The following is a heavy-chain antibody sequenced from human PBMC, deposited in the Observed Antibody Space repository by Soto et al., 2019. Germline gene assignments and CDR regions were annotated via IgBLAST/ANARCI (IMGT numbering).Heavy chain of an antibody. D-gene: IGHD2-21*02. Sequence: SRTLARPRSAFSVSGYVLSWFRPATGRGLGWVDTTSYNGNKRYYAASVKGQFIIPRDNSQNTLDLEMETPRPEDTAVYCCAGVYYGGDSGNNCWGQGTPVTVSS. CDR1: AFSVSGYV. CDR2: TSYNGNKR. CDR3: AGVYYGGDSGNNC. V-gene: IGHV3-30-3*01. J-gene: IGHJ4*02.